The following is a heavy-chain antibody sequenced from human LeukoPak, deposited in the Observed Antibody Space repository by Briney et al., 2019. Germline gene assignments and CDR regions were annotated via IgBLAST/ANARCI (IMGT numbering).Heavy chain of an antibody. CDR3: ARDLAVAGIGDYFDY. J-gene: IGHJ4*02. V-gene: IGHV3-21*01. D-gene: IGHD6-19*01. Sequence: KPGGSLRLSCAATGLTFSSYTMSWVRQAPGKGLEWVSSISSSSSYIYYADSVKGRFTISRDNAKNSLYLQMNSLRAEDTAVYYCARDLAVAGIGDYFDYWGQGTLVTVSS. CDR2: ISSSSSYI. CDR1: GLTFSSYT.